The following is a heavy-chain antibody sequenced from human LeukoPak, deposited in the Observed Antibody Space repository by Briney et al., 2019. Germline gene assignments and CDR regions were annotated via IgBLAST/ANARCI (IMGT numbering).Heavy chain of an antibody. J-gene: IGHJ6*02. CDR1: GGSFSGYY. D-gene: IGHD3-3*01. CDR3: ARETRTITIAATSDYYYYYGMDV. Sequence: SETLSLTCAVYGGSFSGYYWSWIRQPPGKGLEWIGEINHSGSTNYNPSLKSRVTISVDTSKNQFSLKLSSVTAADTAVYYCARETRTITIAATSDYYYYYGMDVWGQGTTVTVSS. V-gene: IGHV4-34*01. CDR2: INHSGST.